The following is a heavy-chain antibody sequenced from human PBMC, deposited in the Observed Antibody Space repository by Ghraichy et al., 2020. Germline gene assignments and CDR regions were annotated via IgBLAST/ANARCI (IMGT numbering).Heavy chain of an antibody. D-gene: IGHD3-10*01. CDR3: ARDSGSGSYGWGFDY. Sequence: SETLSLTCTVSGGSISSYYWSWIRQPPGKGLEWIGYIYYSGSTNYNPSLKSRVTISVDTSKNQFSLKLSSVTAADTAVYYCARDSGSGSYGWGFDYWGQGTLVTVSS. V-gene: IGHV4-59*01. J-gene: IGHJ4*02. CDR1: GGSISSYY. CDR2: IYYSGST.